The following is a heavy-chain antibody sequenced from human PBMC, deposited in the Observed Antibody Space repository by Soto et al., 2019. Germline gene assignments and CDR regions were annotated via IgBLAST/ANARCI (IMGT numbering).Heavy chain of an antibody. V-gene: IGHV3-49*03. J-gene: IGHJ4*02. CDR1: GFTFPDYG. CDR3: AKKFDYGDYPFYVDY. Sequence: EVQLVESGGGLIQPGRSLRLSCTPSGFTFPDYGVSWFRQAPGKGLEWLGFLRSRPYGGTTEYAASVEGRFTISRDNSEGIAYLQMNSLKTEDTAVYYCAKKFDYGDYPFYVDYWGQGTLVTVSS. D-gene: IGHD4-17*01. CDR2: LRSRPYGGTT.